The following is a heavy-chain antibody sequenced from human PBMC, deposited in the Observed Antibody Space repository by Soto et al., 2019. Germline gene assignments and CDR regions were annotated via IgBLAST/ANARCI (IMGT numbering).Heavy chain of an antibody. J-gene: IGHJ5*02. V-gene: IGHV4-39*01. Sequence: QLQLQESGPGLVKPSETLSLTCTVSGGSISSSEYYWGWIRQPPGKGLEWIGSIYYSGSTYYNPSLKSRVTIAIASTKKQFSLKLPSVTAADTALYYCARHASGYYVSWGQGTLVTVSS. CDR1: GGSISSSEYY. D-gene: IGHD3-3*01. CDR2: IYYSGST. CDR3: ARHASGYYVS.